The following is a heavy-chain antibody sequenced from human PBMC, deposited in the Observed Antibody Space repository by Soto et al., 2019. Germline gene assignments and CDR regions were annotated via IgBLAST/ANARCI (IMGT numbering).Heavy chain of an antibody. CDR1: GFTFSSYG. J-gene: IGHJ4*02. V-gene: IGHV3-30*18. Sequence: GGSLRLSCAASGFTFSSYGMHWVRQAPGKGLEWVAVISYDGSNKYYADSVKGRFTISRDNSKNTLYLQMNSLRAEDTAVYYCAKIGFLEWLPPIEKGYYFDYWGRGTLVTVSS. CDR3: AKIGFLEWLPPIEKGYYFDY. D-gene: IGHD3-3*01. CDR2: ISYDGSNK.